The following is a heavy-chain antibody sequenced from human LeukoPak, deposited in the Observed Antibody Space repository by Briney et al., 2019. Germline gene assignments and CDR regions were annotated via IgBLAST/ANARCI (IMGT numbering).Heavy chain of an antibody. J-gene: IGHJ6*03. Sequence: PSETLSLTCTVSDGSISSYYWSWVRKPPGKGLGWMGHIYYGGGTNYNPSLKSRVTISVDTSKNQFSLKRSSVTAADTAVYYCARHSRVRRIVLMAPYYYYMDVWGKGTTVTVSS. CDR2: IYYGGGT. V-gene: IGHV4-59*08. D-gene: IGHD2-8*01. CDR3: ARHSRVRRIVLMAPYYYYMDV. CDR1: DGSISSYY.